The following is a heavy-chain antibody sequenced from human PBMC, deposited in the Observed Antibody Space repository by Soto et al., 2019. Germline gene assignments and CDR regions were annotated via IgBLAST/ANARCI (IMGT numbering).Heavy chain of an antibody. CDR2: ISAYNGNT. V-gene: IGHV1-18*01. D-gene: IGHD2-15*01. CDR1: GYTFTSYG. CDR3: ARLYCSGGSCYAGYFDY. Sequence: QVQLVQSGAEVKKPGASVKVSCKASGYTFTSYGISWVRQAPGQGLEWMGWISAYNGNTNYAQKLQGRVTMTTDTSTRTAYMELRSLRSDDTAVYYCARLYCSGGSCYAGYFDYWGQGTLVTVSS. J-gene: IGHJ4*02.